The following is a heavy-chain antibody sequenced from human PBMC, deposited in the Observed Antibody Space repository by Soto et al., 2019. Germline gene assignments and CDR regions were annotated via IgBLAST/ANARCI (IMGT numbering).Heavy chain of an antibody. CDR1: GGSFSGYY. CDR2: INHSGST. D-gene: IGHD6-6*01. CDR3: AICAIAARPSNWFDP. Sequence: QVQLQQWGAGLLKPSETLSLTCAVYGGSFSGYYWSWIRQPPGKGLEWIGEINHSGSTNYNPSLKSLVTVSVDTSKTQFSLKLSSVTAADTAVYYCAICAIAARPSNWFDPWGQGTMVTVSS. V-gene: IGHV4-34*01. J-gene: IGHJ5*02.